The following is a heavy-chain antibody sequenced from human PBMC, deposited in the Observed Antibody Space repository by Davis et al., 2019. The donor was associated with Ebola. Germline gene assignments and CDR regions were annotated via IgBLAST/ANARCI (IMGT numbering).Heavy chain of an antibody. D-gene: IGHD3-9*01. CDR3: ARGGYFDWLDAFDV. J-gene: IGHJ3*01. CDR1: GFTFSSYG. V-gene: IGHV3-30*03. Sequence: GGSLRLSCAASGFTFSSYGMHWVRQAPGKGLEWVAVIIRDGNNALYADSVKGRFTISRDNSKSMMFLQMNSLRAEDTAVYYCARGGYFDWLDAFDVWGRGTLVTVSS. CDR2: IIRDGNNA.